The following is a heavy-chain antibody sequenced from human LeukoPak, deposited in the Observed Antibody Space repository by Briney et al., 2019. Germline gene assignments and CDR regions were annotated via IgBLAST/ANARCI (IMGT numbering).Heavy chain of an antibody. CDR2: KDYSGST. CDR1: GGSISRYY. CDR3: ARDGRGSRSSWFDP. J-gene: IGHJ5*02. D-gene: IGHD3-10*01. Sequence: SETLSLTCTVSGGSISRYYWSWIRQPPGKGLEWIGYKDYSGSTNYNRSLKSRVTISVDTSKNQFSLKLSSVTAADTAVYYCARDGRGSRSSWFDPWGQGTLVIVSS. V-gene: IGHV4-59*01.